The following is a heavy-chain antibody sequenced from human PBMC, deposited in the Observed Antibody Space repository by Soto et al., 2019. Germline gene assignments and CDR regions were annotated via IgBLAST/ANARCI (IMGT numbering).Heavy chain of an antibody. V-gene: IGHV3-30-3*01. CDR2: ISYDGTTK. D-gene: IGHD5-12*01. Sequence: QVQLVESGGGVVQPGRSLGLSCAASGFTFSDYTMHWVRQAPGKGLEWVTVISYDGTTKYYADSVKGRFTISRDNSKNTLYLHMNSLRAEDTAVYYCARDSYRGYRRVDYWGQGTLVTVSS. J-gene: IGHJ4*02. CDR1: GFTFSDYT. CDR3: ARDSYRGYRRVDY.